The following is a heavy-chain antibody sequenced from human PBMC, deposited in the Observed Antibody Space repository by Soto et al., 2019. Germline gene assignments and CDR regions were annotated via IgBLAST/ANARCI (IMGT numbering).Heavy chain of an antibody. J-gene: IGHJ6*02. Sequence: ASVKVSCTASGYTFTIYGSNWVRPAPGQGLEWMGWISPDNGNTNYAQKLQGRVTMTTDTSTSTAYMELRSLRSDDTAVYYCARALGYSGYAGMDVWGQGTTVTVS. CDR1: GYTFTIYG. D-gene: IGHD5-12*01. V-gene: IGHV1-18*01. CDR2: ISPDNGNT. CDR3: ARALGYSGYAGMDV.